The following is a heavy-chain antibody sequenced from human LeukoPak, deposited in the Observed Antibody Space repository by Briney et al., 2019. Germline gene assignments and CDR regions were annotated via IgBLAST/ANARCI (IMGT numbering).Heavy chain of an antibody. J-gene: IGHJ4*02. CDR1: GFTFSNAW. V-gene: IGHV3-15*01. CDR2: IKSKTDGEIT. Sequence: GGSLRHSCAASGFTFSNAWMTWVRQAPGKGLEWVGRIKSKTDGEITDYAAPVKGRFTISRDDSKNTLYLQMNSLKTEDTAVYYCLGDDSSGYSIDYWGQGALVTVSS. D-gene: IGHD3-22*01. CDR3: LGDDSSGYSIDY.